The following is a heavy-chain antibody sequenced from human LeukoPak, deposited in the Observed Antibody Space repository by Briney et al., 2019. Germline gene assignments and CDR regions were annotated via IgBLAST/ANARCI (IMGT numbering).Heavy chain of an antibody. Sequence: GGSLILSCAASGFTFSDYYMSWIRQAPGKGLEWVSYISSSSSYTNYADSVKGRFTISRDNAKNSLYLQMNSLRAEDTAVYYCASETYYDSSGYYYWGQGTLVTVSS. V-gene: IGHV3-11*06. D-gene: IGHD3-22*01. CDR2: ISSSSSYT. CDR3: ASETYYDSSGYYY. CDR1: GFTFSDYY. J-gene: IGHJ4*02.